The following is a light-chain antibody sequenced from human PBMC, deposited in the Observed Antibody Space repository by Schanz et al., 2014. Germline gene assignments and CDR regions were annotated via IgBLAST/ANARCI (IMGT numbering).Light chain of an antibody. Sequence: DIQMTQSPASLSAFVGDRVTITCRTSQSISTYLNWYQQKPGKAPKVLIYAASSLQSGVPSRFSGSGSETDFTLTITSLQPEDFATYYCQQSYSTPWTFGQGTKVEIK. V-gene: IGKV1-39*01. CDR1: QSISTY. J-gene: IGKJ1*01. CDR3: QQSYSTPWT. CDR2: AAS.